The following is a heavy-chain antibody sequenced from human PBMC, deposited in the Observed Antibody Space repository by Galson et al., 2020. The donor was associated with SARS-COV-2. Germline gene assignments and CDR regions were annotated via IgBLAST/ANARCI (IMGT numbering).Heavy chain of an antibody. J-gene: IGHJ3*02. Sequence: GGSLRLSCAASGFTFSTYWMHCVRQAPGKGLVWVSRINSDGSSRSYADSVKGRFTISRDNAKNTLTLQMNSLRAEDTAMYYCAKEYYYDSSGPLDAFDIWGQGTMVTVSS. CDR1: GFTFSTYW. CDR2: INSDGSSR. D-gene: IGHD3-22*01. V-gene: IGHV3-74*01. CDR3: AKEYYYDSSGPLDAFDI.